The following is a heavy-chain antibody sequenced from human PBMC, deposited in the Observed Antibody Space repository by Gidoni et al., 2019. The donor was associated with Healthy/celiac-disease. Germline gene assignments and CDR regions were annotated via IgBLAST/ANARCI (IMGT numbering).Heavy chain of an antibody. CDR3: ARVERGYSYGHTFDY. Sequence: EVQLVESGGGLVQPGGSLRLSCAASGFTFSSYEMNWVRQAPGKGLEWVSYISSSGSTIYYADSVKGRFTISRDNAKNSLYLQMNSLRAEDTAVYYCARVERGYSYGHTFDYWGQGTLVTVSS. CDR2: ISSSGSTI. D-gene: IGHD5-18*01. CDR1: GFTFSSYE. V-gene: IGHV3-48*03. J-gene: IGHJ4*02.